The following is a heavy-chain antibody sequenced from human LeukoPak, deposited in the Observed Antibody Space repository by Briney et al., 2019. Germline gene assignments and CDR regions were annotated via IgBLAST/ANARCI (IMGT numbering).Heavy chain of an antibody. D-gene: IGHD3-16*01. V-gene: IGHV3-7*01. CDR2: IDEDGSGK. J-gene: IGHJ4*02. Sequence: PGGSLRLSCTTSGFIFNIYWMSWVRQAPGKGLEWVGNIDEDGSGKGYADSVKGRFTISRDNTKKSLYLQMNSLRAEDTAIYYCVRDEKKRGGDYWGQGTRVTVSS. CDR3: VRDEKKRGGDY. CDR1: GFIFNIYW.